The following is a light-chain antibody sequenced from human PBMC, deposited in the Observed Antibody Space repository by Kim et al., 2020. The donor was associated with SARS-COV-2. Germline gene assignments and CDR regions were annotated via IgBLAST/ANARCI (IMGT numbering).Light chain of an antibody. V-gene: IGKV1-39*01. CDR1: QSIRTH. J-gene: IGKJ4*01. CDR2: AAS. Sequence: ASVGDRVTITCRASQSIRTHLKWYQQRVGKAPKLLISAASSLESGVPSRFTGSGSGTDFALTISSLQPEDCATYYCQQSYRSPITFGGGTKVDIK. CDR3: QQSYRSPIT.